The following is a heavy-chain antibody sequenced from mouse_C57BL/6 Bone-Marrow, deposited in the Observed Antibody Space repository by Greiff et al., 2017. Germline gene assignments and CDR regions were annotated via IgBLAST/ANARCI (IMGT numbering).Heavy chain of an antibody. CDR2: INPSNSRT. Sequence: QVQLQQPGAELVKPGASVKLSCKASGYTFTSYWIHWVKQRPGQGLEWIGEINPSNSRTNDNEKFKSKATLTVDKSSSTAYMQISSLTSEASAVYYCAVSTMSTTWLAYWGQGTLVTVSA. CDR1: GYTFTSYW. CDR3: AVSTMSTTWLAY. D-gene: IGHD2-4*01. J-gene: IGHJ3*01. V-gene: IGHV1S81*02.